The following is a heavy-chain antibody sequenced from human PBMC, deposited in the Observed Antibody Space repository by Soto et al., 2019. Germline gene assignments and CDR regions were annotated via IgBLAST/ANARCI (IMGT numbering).Heavy chain of an antibody. D-gene: IGHD4-17*01. V-gene: IGHV4-61*01. CDR1: GGSVSSGSYY. J-gene: IGHJ4*02. CDR3: ASGDYGGNYYY. CDR2: IYYSGST. Sequence: PSETLSLTCTVSGGSVSSGSYYWSWIRQPPGKGLEWIGYIYYSGSTNYNPSLKSRVTISVDTSKNQFSLKLSSVTAADTAVYYCASGDYGGNYYYWGQGTLVTVS.